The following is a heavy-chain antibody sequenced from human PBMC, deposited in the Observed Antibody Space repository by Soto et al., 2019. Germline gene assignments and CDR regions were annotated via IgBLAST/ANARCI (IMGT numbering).Heavy chain of an antibody. J-gene: IGHJ6*02. CDR2: ITWNSNNL. Sequence: SLRLSCTASGFKFDDYAMHWVRQAPGKGLEWVSGITWNSNNLDYADSVKGRFTISRDNAKNSLYLQMNSLRAEDTALYYCAKDIRRFLLYGMAVWGQGTTVTVSS. CDR3: AKDIRRFLLYGMAV. D-gene: IGHD3-3*01. CDR1: GFKFDDYA. V-gene: IGHV3-9*01.